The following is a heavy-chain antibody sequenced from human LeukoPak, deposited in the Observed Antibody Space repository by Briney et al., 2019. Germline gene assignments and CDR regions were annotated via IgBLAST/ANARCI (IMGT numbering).Heavy chain of an antibody. J-gene: IGHJ1*01. CDR3: ARIWGPTSGSYFQL. CDR2: INPSSGGT. Sequence: GASVKVSCKASGYTFTDYYIHWVRQAPGQGLEWMGWINPSSGGTAYAQKFQGRVTMTTDTSIITAYMEMNRLTSDDTAVYYCARIWGPTSGSYFQLWGQGTLVTVSS. V-gene: IGHV1-2*02. CDR1: GYTFTDYY. D-gene: IGHD3-10*01.